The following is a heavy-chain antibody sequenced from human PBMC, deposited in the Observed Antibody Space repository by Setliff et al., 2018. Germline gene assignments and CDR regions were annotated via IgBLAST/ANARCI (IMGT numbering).Heavy chain of an antibody. Sequence: PGGSLRLSCAAFGFTFSSYWVHWVRQAPGKGLEWVAVIWGDGGTKYHADSVKGRFTISRDNSKNTLYLQMNSLRPEDTAVYYCIRDWGGVGATNGFDIWGQGTMVTVSS. V-gene: IGHV3-33*03. CDR3: IRDWGGVGATNGFDI. J-gene: IGHJ3*02. CDR1: GFTFSSYW. CDR2: IWGDGGTK. D-gene: IGHD1-26*01.